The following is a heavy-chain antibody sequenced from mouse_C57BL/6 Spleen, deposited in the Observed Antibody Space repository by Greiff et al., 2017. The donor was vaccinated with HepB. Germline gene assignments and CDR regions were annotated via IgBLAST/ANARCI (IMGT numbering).Heavy chain of an antibody. Sequence: DVQLQESGPGLVKPSQSLSLTCSVTGYSITSGYYWNWIRQFPGNKLEWMGYISYDGSNNYNPSLKNRISITRDTSKNQFFLKLNSVTTEDTATYYCARATGWDEAYWGQGTLVTVSA. CDR3: ARATGWDEAY. CDR2: ISYDGSN. CDR1: GYSITSGYY. V-gene: IGHV3-6*01. J-gene: IGHJ3*01. D-gene: IGHD4-1*01.